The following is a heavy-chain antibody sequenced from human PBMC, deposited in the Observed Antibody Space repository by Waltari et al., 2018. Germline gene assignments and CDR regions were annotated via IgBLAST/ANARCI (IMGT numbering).Heavy chain of an antibody. CDR1: GFTFNDFS. D-gene: IGHD1-7*01. Sequence: QVQLVESGGGVVQPGRSLKLSCEGSGFTFNDFSFHWIRQAPGKGQEWMALIAYDGMNDYYADSGKGRLTISRDNSKNMLCLQISSLRSEDTAVYYCARDASRTFDLWGQGTLVTVSS. CDR2: IAYDGMND. CDR3: ARDASRTFDL. V-gene: IGHV3-30*15. J-gene: IGHJ4*02.